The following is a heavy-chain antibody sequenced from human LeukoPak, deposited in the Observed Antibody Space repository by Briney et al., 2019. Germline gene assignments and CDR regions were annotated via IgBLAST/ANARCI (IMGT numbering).Heavy chain of an antibody. Sequence: GASLKISCKGSGYSFTSYWIGWVRQLPGKGLEWMGIIYPGDSDTRYSPSFQGQVTISADKSISTAYLQWSSLKASDTAMYYCARHFPGDGYNLPGGFDYWGQGTLVTVSS. D-gene: IGHD5-24*01. CDR2: IYPGDSDT. J-gene: IGHJ4*02. CDR1: GYSFTSYW. CDR3: ARHFPGDGYNLPGGFDY. V-gene: IGHV5-51*01.